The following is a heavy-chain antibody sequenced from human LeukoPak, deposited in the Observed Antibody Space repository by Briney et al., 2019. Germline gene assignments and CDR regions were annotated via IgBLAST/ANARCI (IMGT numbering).Heavy chain of an antibody. D-gene: IGHD2-15*01. CDR1: DGSISSSSCY. CDR2: IYYSGST. Sequence: SETLSLACTVSDGSISSSSCYWGWIRQPPGKGLEWIGSIYYSGSTSYNPSLKSRVTISVDTSKNQFSLKLSSVTAADTAVYYCARHESIIVVVAARGFDYWGQGTLLTVSS. V-gene: IGHV4-39*01. CDR3: ARHESIIVVVAARGFDY. J-gene: IGHJ4*02.